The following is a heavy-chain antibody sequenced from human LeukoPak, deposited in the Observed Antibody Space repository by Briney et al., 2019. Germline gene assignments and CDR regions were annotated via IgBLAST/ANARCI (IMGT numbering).Heavy chain of an antibody. CDR1: GGSFSGYY. D-gene: IGHD3-3*01. CDR2: INHSGST. V-gene: IGHV4-34*01. Sequence: SETLSLTCAVYGGSFSGYYWSWIRQPPGKGLEWIGEINHSGSTNYNPSLKGRVTISVDTSKNQFSLKLSSVTAADTAVYYCADEDYDFWSGYSHYWGQGTLVTVSS. J-gene: IGHJ4*02. CDR3: ADEDYDFWSGYSHY.